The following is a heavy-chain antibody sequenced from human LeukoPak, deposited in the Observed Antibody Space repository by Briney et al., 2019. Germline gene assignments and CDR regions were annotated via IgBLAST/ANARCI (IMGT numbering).Heavy chain of an antibody. CDR2: VGHTGNTT. V-gene: IGHV4-34*01. Sequence: PSETLSLTCAVNGGSLNDYLWSWIRQPPGQGLEGIGEVGHTGNTTNYNPSLRSRVTISVDTSKNQFSLKLTSVTAADTAVYFCARELISSRAAFDTWGQGTVVTVSS. CDR1: GGSLNDYL. CDR3: ARELISSRAAFDT. J-gene: IGHJ3*02. D-gene: IGHD3-10*01.